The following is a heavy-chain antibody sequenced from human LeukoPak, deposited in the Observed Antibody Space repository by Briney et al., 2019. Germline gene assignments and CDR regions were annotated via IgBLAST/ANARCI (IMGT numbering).Heavy chain of an antibody. V-gene: IGHV4-59*01. CDR3: AREGYSSWFDP. Sequence: SETLSLTCTVSGGSISSYYWSWIRQPPGKGLEWIGYIYYSGSTNYNPSLKSRVTISVDTSKNQFSLKLSSVTAADTAVYYCAREGYSSWFDPWGQGTLVTVSS. CDR2: IYYSGST. CDR1: GGSISSYY. D-gene: IGHD6-13*01. J-gene: IGHJ5*02.